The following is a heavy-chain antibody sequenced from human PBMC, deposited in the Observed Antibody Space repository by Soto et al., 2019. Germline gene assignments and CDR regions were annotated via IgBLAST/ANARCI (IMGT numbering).Heavy chain of an antibody. CDR2: INAGNGNT. J-gene: IGHJ6*02. V-gene: IGHV1-3*01. CDR1: GYTFTSYA. D-gene: IGHD6-6*01. Sequence: GASVKVSCKASGYTFTSYAMHWVRQAPGQRLEWMGWINAGNGNTKYSQKFQGRVTITRDTSASTAYMELSSLGSEDTAVYYCARDRSSSPYYYGMDVWGQGTTVTVSS. CDR3: ARDRSSSPYYYGMDV.